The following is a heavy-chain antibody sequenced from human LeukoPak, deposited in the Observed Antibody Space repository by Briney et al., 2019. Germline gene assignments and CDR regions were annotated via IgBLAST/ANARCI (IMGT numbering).Heavy chain of an antibody. D-gene: IGHD5-18*01. CDR2: INHSGST. CDR3: ARRGYSYGRYYYYYYYMDV. J-gene: IGHJ6*03. CDR1: GGSFSGYY. Sequence: SETLSLTCAVYGGSFSGYYWSWIRQPPGKGLEWIGEINHSGSTNYNPSLKSRVTISVDTSKNQFSLKLSSVTAADTAVYYCARRGYSYGRYYYYYYYMDVWGKGTTGTVSS. V-gene: IGHV4-34*01.